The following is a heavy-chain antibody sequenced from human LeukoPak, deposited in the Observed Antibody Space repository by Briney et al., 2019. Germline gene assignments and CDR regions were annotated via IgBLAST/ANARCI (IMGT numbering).Heavy chain of an antibody. CDR2: IIPIFGTA. J-gene: IGHJ3*02. CDR1: GGTFSSYA. Sequence: SVKVSCKASGGTFSSYAISWVRQAPGQGLEWMGGIIPIFGTANYAQKFQGRVTMTRDMSTSTVYMELSSLRSEDTAVYYCASPIAARSYDAFDIWGQGTMVTVSS. CDR3: ASPIAARSYDAFDI. V-gene: IGHV1-69*05. D-gene: IGHD6-6*01.